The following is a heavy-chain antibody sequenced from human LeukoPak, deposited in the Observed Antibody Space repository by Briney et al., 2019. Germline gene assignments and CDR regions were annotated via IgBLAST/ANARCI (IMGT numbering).Heavy chain of an antibody. CDR2: IYSGGST. J-gene: IGHJ3*02. Sequence: PGGSLRLSCAASGFTVSSNYMSWVRQAPGKGLEWVSVIYSGGSTYYADSVKGRFTISRDNSKNTLYLQMNSLRAEDTAVYYCARDSYSGSYGGAFDIWGQGTMVTVSS. V-gene: IGHV3-53*01. D-gene: IGHD1-26*01. CDR1: GFTVSSNY. CDR3: ARDSYSGSYGGAFDI.